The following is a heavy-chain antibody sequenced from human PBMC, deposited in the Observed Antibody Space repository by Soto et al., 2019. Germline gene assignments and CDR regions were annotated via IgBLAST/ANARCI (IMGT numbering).Heavy chain of an antibody. V-gene: IGHV4-59*01. J-gene: IGHJ6*03. CDR3: ARGGLRQQPFATDYYYMDV. Sequence: PSETLSLTCTVSGRSISSYYWSRIRQPSGKGLEWIGYIYYSVTTNYNPSLKSRVTISVDTSKNQFSLNLTSVTAADTAVYYCARGGLRQQPFATDYYYMDVWGKGTTVTVSS. CDR2: IYYSVTT. D-gene: IGHD6-13*01. CDR1: GRSISSYY.